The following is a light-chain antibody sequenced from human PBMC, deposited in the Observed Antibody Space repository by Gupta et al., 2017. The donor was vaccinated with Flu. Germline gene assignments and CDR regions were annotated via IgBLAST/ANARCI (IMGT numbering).Light chain of an antibody. CDR3: QQRNNFPFT. Sequence: PDTLSLSPGDRATLSCRASQSFNNYLAWYQQKPGQAPRLLIYDTSNRAAGIPTRFSGSGSGTDFTLTISSLEPEDFAVYYCQQRNNFPFTFGPGTKVDVK. CDR1: QSFNNY. CDR2: DTS. V-gene: IGKV3-11*01. J-gene: IGKJ3*01.